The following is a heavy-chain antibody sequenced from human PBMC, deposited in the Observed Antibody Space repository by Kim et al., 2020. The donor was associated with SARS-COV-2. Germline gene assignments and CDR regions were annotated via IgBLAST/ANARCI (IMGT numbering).Heavy chain of an antibody. CDR2: MYNGGTT. Sequence: SETLSLICTVSGDSISTTDYSWGWIRQPPGKGLEWIGSMYNGGTTYSSPSLKSRLTISVDTYRNQFSLKLNSVTAADTAVYHCARENWFTGDRFWGRGTLVIVSS. CDR1: GDSISTTDYS. CDR3: ARENWFTGDRF. D-gene: IGHD2-8*02. V-gene: IGHV4-39*07. J-gene: IGHJ4*02.